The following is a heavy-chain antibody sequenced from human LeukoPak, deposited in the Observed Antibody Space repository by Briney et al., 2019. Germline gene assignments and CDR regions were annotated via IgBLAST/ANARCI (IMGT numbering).Heavy chain of an antibody. J-gene: IGHJ4*02. CDR3: ASKYYDILTGGTQFDY. V-gene: IGHV4-39*07. D-gene: IGHD3-9*01. CDR2: IYSSGST. CDR1: GASISSGSNY. Sequence: PSETLSLTCSVSGASISSGSNYWGWIRQPPGKTLEWIGSIYSSGSTYYNPSLKSRVTISVDTSKNQFSLKLSSVTAADTAVYYCASKYYDILTGGTQFDYWGQGTLVTVSS.